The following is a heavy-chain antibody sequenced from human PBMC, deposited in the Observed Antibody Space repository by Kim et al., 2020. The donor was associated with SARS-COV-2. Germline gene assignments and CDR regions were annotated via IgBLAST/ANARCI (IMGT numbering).Heavy chain of an antibody. CDR2: IYYSGST. CDR3: AREWEGWGRQLLYGNGFDP. Sequence: SETLSLTCTVSGGSVSSGSYYWSWIRQPPGKGLEWIGYIYYSGSTNYNPSLKSRVTISVDTSKNQFSLKLSSVTAADTAVYYCAREWEGWGRQLLYGNGFDPGGQGTLVTVSS. J-gene: IGHJ5*02. D-gene: IGHD2-2*02. V-gene: IGHV4-61*01. CDR1: GGSVSSGSYY.